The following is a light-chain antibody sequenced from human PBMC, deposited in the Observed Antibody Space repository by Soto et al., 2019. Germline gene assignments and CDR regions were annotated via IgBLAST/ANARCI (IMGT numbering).Light chain of an antibody. V-gene: IGKV3-15*01. CDR2: GAS. J-gene: IGKJ2*01. Sequence: EIVMTQSPATLSVSPGERVTLSCRASESLSTYLAWYQQKPGQAPRLLIYGASTKATGIPARFSGSGSATDFTLTISSLQSEDVAVYYCQSYNDWPFTFGQGNKLEI. CDR3: QSYNDWPFT. CDR1: ESLSTY.